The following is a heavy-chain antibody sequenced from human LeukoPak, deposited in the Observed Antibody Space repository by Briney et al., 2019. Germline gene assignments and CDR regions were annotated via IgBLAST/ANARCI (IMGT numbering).Heavy chain of an antibody. CDR2: INPNCGGT. V-gene: IGHV1-2*02. CDR3: AIGLRYFDWLSPFDY. CDR1: GYTFTGYY. D-gene: IGHD3-9*01. Sequence: GASVKVSCKASGYTFTGYYMHWVRQAPGQGLEWMGWINPNCGGTNYAQKFQGRVTMTRDTSISTAYMELSRLRSDDTAVYYCAIGLRYFDWLSPFDYWGQGTLVTVSS. J-gene: IGHJ4*02.